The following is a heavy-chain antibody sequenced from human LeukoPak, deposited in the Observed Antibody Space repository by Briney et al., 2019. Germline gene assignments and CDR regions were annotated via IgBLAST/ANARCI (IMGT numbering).Heavy chain of an antibody. Sequence: PGGSLRLSCAASGFTFSDYAMSWVRQAPGKGLEWISTINNNGGRTYYADSVKGRFTISRDNSKNTLYLQMNSLTAADTAVYYCAKGAYSYGPNWFDPWGQGTQVIVSS. V-gene: IGHV3-23*01. CDR1: GFTFSDYA. D-gene: IGHD5-18*01. CDR3: AKGAYSYGPNWFDP. J-gene: IGHJ5*02. CDR2: INNNGGRT.